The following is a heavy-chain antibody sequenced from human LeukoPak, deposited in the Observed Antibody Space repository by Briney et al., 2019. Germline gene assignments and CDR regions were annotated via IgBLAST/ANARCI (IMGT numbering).Heavy chain of an antibody. J-gene: IGHJ4*02. CDR3: AKTFYYGGVYYFDF. V-gene: IGHV3-72*01. CDR2: SRNRNKANTYTT. CDR1: GFTFGDHY. Sequence: QPGGSLRLSCAAFGFTFGDHYMDWVRQAPGKGLEWVGRSRNRNKANTYTTEYAASVKGRFTISRDDSRNSLYLQMNSLKTEDTAVYYCAKTFYYGGVYYFDFWGQGTPVTVSS. D-gene: IGHD2-21*01.